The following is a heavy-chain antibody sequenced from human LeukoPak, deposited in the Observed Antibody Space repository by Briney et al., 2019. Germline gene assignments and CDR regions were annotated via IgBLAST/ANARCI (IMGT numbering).Heavy chain of an antibody. CDR2: ISSSSSYI. V-gene: IGHV3-21*01. Sequence: GGSLRLSCAASGFTFSSYSMNWVRQAPGKGLEWVSSISSSSSYIYYADSVKGRFTISRDNAKNSLYLQMNSLRAEDTAGYYCAREPDIVVVPAAMNWFDPWGQGTLVTVSS. J-gene: IGHJ5*02. CDR1: GFTFSSYS. CDR3: AREPDIVVVPAAMNWFDP. D-gene: IGHD2-2*01.